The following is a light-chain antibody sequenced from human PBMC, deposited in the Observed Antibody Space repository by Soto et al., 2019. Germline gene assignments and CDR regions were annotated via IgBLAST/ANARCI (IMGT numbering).Light chain of an antibody. CDR1: QALVYGDGNTY. J-gene: IGKJ1*01. CDR3: MQNTHWPQT. V-gene: IGKV2-30*01. CDR2: NVS. Sequence: DVVLTQSPLSLPVTLGQPASISCTSSQALVYGDGNTYLIWVQQRPGQSPRGLIYNVSRRDSGVPDRFSGSGSGPDFTLKISRVEAEDVGIYYCMQNTHWPQTFGQGTKVEIK.